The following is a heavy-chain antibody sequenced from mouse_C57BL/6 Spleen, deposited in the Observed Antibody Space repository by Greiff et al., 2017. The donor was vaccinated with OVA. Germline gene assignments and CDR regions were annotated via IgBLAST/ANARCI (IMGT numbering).Heavy chain of an antibody. J-gene: IGHJ2*01. Sequence: EVQLQQSGAELVRPGASVKLSCTASGFNIKDDYMHWVKQRPEQGLEWIGWIDPENGDTEYASKFQGKATITADTSSNTAYLQLSSLKSEDTAVYYCTTVVAYYFDYWGQGTTLTVSS. CDR1: GFNIKDDY. D-gene: IGHD1-1*01. V-gene: IGHV14-4*01. CDR2: IDPENGDT. CDR3: TTVVAYYFDY.